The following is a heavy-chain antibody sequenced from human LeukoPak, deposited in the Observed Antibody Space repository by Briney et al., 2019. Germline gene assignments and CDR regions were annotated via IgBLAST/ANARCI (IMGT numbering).Heavy chain of an antibody. V-gene: IGHV3-30-3*01. Sequence: GGSLRLSWAASGFTFSSYAMHWVRQAPGKGLGWVAVISYDGSNKYYADSVKGRFTICRDNSKNTLYLQMNSLRAGDTAVYYCARGRYYYDSSGYYRGSYFDYWGQGTLVTVSS. CDR1: GFTFSSYA. J-gene: IGHJ4*02. D-gene: IGHD3-22*01. CDR2: ISYDGSNK. CDR3: ARGRYYYDSSGYYRGSYFDY.